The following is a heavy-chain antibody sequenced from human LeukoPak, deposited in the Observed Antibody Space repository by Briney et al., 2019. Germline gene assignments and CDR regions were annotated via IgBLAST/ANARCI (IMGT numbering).Heavy chain of an antibody. CDR2: IIPIFGTA. Sequence: SVKVSCKASGGTFSSYAISWVRQAPGQGLEWMGGIIPIFGTANYAQKFQGRVTVTRDTSTSTVHMELSGLRSEDTAVYYCARDQEAFDYWGQGTLVTVSS. J-gene: IGHJ4*02. CDR3: ARDQEAFDY. V-gene: IGHV1-69*05. CDR1: GGTFSSYA.